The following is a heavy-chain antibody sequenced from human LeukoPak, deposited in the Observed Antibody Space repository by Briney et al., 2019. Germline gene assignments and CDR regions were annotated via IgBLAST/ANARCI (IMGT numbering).Heavy chain of an antibody. D-gene: IGHD2-15*01. Sequence: ASVKVSCKASGYTFTSYAMHWVRQAPGQRLEWMGWINAGNGNTKYSQKFQGRVTITRDTSASTAYMELSSLRSEDTAVYYCARELSSAAICSGGSCYFPAAPDYWGQGTLVTVSS. CDR2: INAGNGNT. CDR1: GYTFTSYA. J-gene: IGHJ4*02. V-gene: IGHV1-3*01. CDR3: ARELSSAAICSGGSCYFPAAPDY.